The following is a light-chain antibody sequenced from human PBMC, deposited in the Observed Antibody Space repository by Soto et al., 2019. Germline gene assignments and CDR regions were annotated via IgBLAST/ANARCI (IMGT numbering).Light chain of an antibody. J-gene: IGKJ2*01. CDR1: QSVSSN. CDR3: QQYNNWPPYT. V-gene: IGKV3-15*01. Sequence: EIVMTQSPATLSVSPGERATLSCRASQSVSSNLAWYQQKPGQAPRLLIYGASTRATGIPARFSGSGSGTEFTLTISSQQSEDFAVYYCQQYNNWPPYTFGQGTKVDIK. CDR2: GAS.